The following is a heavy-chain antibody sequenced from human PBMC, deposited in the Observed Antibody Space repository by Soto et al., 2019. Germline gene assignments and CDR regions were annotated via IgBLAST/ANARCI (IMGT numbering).Heavy chain of an antibody. V-gene: IGHV4-30-4*01. CDR3: ARGFAGSYYSPLGGFYP. D-gene: IGHD3-10*01. CDR1: GGSISSGDYY. J-gene: IGHJ5*02. CDR2: IYYSGST. Sequence: SGTLSLTCTVSGGSISSGDYYWSWIRQPPGKGLEWIGYIYYSGSTYYNPSLKSRVTISVDTSKNQFSLKLSSVTAADTAVYYCARGFAGSYYSPLGGFYPWGQGTLVTVSS.